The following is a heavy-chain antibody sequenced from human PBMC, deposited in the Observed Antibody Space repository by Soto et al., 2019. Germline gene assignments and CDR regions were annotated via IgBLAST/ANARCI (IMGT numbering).Heavy chain of an antibody. CDR2: IAGSGTTT. CDR1: GFTFSDYA. J-gene: IGHJ4*02. Sequence: EVQLLESGGGLVQPGGSLTLSCAASGFTFSDYAMTWVRQAPGTGLEWVSSIAGSGTTTYYADSVRGRFTISRDNFKNTVYLQMKSLRADDTSIYYCAKDRPTSLYYFDSWGRGILVTVSS. D-gene: IGHD2-2*01. V-gene: IGHV3-23*01. CDR3: AKDRPTSLYYFDS.